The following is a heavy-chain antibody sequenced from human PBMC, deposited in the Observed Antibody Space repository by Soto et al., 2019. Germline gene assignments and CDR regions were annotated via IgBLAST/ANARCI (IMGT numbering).Heavy chain of an antibody. CDR1: GGTFSSYA. CDR2: IIPIFGTA. Sequence: QVQLVQSGAEVKKPGSSVKVSCKASGGTFSSYAISWVRQAPGQGLEWMGGIIPIFGTANYAQKFQGRVTITADESTSTAYMELSSLISEDTAVYYCARETHPYYYDSSGYYTFDYWGQGTLVTVSS. D-gene: IGHD3-22*01. J-gene: IGHJ4*02. V-gene: IGHV1-69*01. CDR3: ARETHPYYYDSSGYYTFDY.